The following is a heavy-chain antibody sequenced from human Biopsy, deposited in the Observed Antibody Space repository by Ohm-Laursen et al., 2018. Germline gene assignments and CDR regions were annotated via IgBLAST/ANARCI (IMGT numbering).Heavy chain of an antibody. J-gene: IGHJ3*02. D-gene: IGHD3-10*01. CDR3: ARPTNVRDGGAPFDI. V-gene: IGHV3-33*01. Sequence: SLRLCCVPSGFSFISHGMYWVRQAPGRGRAWVAVLWYDGTNKYYADSVKGRITISRDNSKNTLYLQMNSLRAEDTAMYYCARPTNVRDGGAPFDIWGQGTMVTVSS. CDR2: LWYDGTNK. CDR1: GFSFISHG.